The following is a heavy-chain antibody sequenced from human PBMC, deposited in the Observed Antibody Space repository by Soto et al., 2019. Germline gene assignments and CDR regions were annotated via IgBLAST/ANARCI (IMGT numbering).Heavy chain of an antibody. D-gene: IGHD3-10*01. CDR2: ISYDGSNK. CDR3: ARGCGELLHYGLDY. Sequence: QVQLVESGGGVVQPGRSLRLSCAASGFTFSGYGMHWVRQAPGKGLGWVAVISYDGSNKYYAASVKGRFTISRDNSKNTLHLKMGRRRAEGTAVYYCARGCGELLHYGLDYWGQGTLVTVSS. CDR1: GFTFSGYG. J-gene: IGHJ4*02. V-gene: IGHV3-30*03.